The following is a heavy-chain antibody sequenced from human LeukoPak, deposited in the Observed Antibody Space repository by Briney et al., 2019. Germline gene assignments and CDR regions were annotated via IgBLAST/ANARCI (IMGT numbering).Heavy chain of an antibody. Sequence: GGSLRLSCAASGLTFSSAWMTWVRLVPGRGLEWVGRIRSKAYGGATDYAEPVKGRFIISRDDSENTVYLQMNSLKTEDTGDYYCTTVGVYYYDHWGQGTRVTVSS. CDR3: TTVGVYYYDH. CDR2: IRSKAYGGAT. CDR1: GLTFSSAW. D-gene: IGHD3-10*01. J-gene: IGHJ5*02. V-gene: IGHV3-15*01.